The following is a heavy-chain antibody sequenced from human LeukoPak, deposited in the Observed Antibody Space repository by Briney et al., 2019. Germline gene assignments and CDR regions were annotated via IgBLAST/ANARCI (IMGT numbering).Heavy chain of an antibody. CDR2: ISAYNGNT. D-gene: IGHD3-10*01. V-gene: IGHV1-18*04. J-gene: IGHJ3*02. CDR3: ARDVAYFPSLWFGEFQDAFDI. Sequence: ASVKVSCKGSGYNFDRYGVNWVRQAPGQGLEWMGWISAYNGNTNYAQKLQGRVTMTTDTSTSTAYMELRSLRSDDTAVYYCARDVAYFPSLWFGEFQDAFDIWGQGTMVTVSS. CDR1: GYNFDRYG.